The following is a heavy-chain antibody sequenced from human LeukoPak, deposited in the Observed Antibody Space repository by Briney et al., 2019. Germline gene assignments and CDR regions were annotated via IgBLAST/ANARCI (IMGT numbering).Heavy chain of an antibody. J-gene: IGHJ6*03. V-gene: IGHV1-69*04. CDR2: IIPILGIA. Sequence: SVKVSCKGSGGTFNSYAISWVRQAPGQGLEWMGRIIPILGIANYAQKFQGRVTITADKSTSTAYMELSSLRSEDTAVYYCASGYCSSTSCYPMYYMDVWGKGTTVTVSS. CDR3: ASGYCSSTSCYPMYYMDV. CDR1: GGTFNSYA. D-gene: IGHD2-2*01.